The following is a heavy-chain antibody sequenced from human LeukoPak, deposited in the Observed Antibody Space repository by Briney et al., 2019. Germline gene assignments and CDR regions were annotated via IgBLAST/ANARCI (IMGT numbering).Heavy chain of an antibody. CDR2: ISYDGSNK. CDR1: GFTFRSYA. CDR3: ARDRSNLYGSGYSYYFDY. Sequence: PGRSLRLSCAASGFTFRSYAMHWVRQAPGKGLEWVAVISYDGSNKYYADSVKGRFTISRDNSKNTLYLQMNSLRAEDTAVYYCARDRSNLYGSGYSYYFDYWGQGTLVTVSS. D-gene: IGHD3-22*01. V-gene: IGHV3-30*04. J-gene: IGHJ4*02.